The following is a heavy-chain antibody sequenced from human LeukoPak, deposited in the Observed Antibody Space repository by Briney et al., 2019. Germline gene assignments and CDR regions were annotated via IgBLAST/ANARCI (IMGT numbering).Heavy chain of an antibody. CDR1: GFTFSSDA. V-gene: IGHV3-23*01. CDR2: ISGSGGST. CDR3: VRGGFMHAFDV. D-gene: IGHD3-16*01. Sequence: GESLRLSCAVSGFTFSSDAMSWVRQAPGKGLEWVSSISGSGGSTYYADSVKGRFTISRDTSKSTLDLQMNSLRVEDTAVYYCVRGGFMHAFDVWGQGTKVTVSS. J-gene: IGHJ3*01.